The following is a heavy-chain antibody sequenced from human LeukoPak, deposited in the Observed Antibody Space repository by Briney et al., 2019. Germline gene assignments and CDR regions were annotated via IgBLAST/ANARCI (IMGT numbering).Heavy chain of an antibody. V-gene: IGHV4-34*01. CDR1: GGSFSGYY. CDR3: AREAYYYDSSGYFS. Sequence: SETPSLTCAVYGGSFSGYYRSWIRQPPGKGLEWIGEINHSGSTNYNPSLKSRVTISVDTSKNQFSLKLSSVTAADTAVYYCAREAYYYDSSGYFSWGQGTLVTVSS. D-gene: IGHD3-22*01. J-gene: IGHJ4*02. CDR2: INHSGST.